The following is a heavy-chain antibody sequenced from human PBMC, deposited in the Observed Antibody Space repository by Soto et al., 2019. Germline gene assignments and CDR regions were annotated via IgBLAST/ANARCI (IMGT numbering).Heavy chain of an antibody. J-gene: IGHJ6*02. Sequence: GGALRLSCAASGFTFNNYTMHWVLQAPCKGLEWVAVISYDGSNTYYAESVKGRFTISRDTSKNTLFLQMNSLSGEDTAMYYCAKNVWGITIFGGMDVWGQGTTVTVSS. CDR3: AKNVWGITIFGGMDV. V-gene: IGHV3-30-3*02. CDR2: ISYDGSNT. CDR1: GFTFNNYT. D-gene: IGHD3-9*01.